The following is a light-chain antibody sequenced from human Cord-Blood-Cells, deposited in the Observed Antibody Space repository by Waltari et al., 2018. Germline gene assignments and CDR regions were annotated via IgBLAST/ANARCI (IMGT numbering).Light chain of an antibody. J-gene: IGKJ2*01. Sequence: DIVMTQSPDSLAVSLGERATINGKSSQSVLYSSNNKKYLAWYQQKPGQPPKLLFYWATPRESGVPDRFSGSGSGTDFTLTISILQAEDVAVYYCQQYYSTPYTFGQGTKLEIK. CDR3: QQYYSTPYT. CDR1: QSVLYSSNNKKY. CDR2: WAT. V-gene: IGKV4-1*01.